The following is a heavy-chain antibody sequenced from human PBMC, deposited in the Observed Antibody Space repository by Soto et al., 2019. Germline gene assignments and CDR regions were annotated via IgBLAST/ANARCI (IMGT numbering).Heavy chain of an antibody. V-gene: IGHV1-46*01. Sequence: QVQLMQPGAEVKKPGASVRLSCKASGYTFTSHYMHWVRQAPGQGLEWMGIINASGGYTSYAQKFQGRVTMTRDTSTSTVYMELSSLTSDDTAVYFCAREWSLYGAFDLWGRGTLVTVSS. CDR2: INASGGYT. CDR1: GYTFTSHY. D-gene: IGHD3-3*01. J-gene: IGHJ2*01. CDR3: AREWSLYGAFDL.